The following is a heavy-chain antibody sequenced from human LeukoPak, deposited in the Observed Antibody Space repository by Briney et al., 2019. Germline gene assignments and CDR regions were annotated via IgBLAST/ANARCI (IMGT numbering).Heavy chain of an antibody. J-gene: IGHJ6*04. CDR1: GGSISSYY. CDR2: IYYSGST. CDR3: ARAGQYGSGSYYSIYYSMDV. Sequence: SETLSLTCTVSGGSISSYYWSWIRQPPGKGLEWIGYIYYSGSTNYNPSLKSRVTISVDTSKNQFSLKLSSVTAADTAVYYCARAGQYGSGSYYSIYYSMDVWGKGTTVTVSS. D-gene: IGHD3-10*01. V-gene: IGHV4-59*01.